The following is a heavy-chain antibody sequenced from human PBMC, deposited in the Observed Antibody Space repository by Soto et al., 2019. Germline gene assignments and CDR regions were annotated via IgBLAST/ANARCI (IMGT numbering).Heavy chain of an antibody. D-gene: IGHD1-7*01. CDR3: ARNILGGTTDY. J-gene: IGHJ4*02. CDR2: INAGKGDT. Sequence: QVQLVQSGAEEKKPGASVKVSCKASGYTFTNHAIHWVRQAPGQGLEWMGWINAGKGDTKYPQRFQGRVTITRDTSASTAYMELSSLRSEETAVYYCARNILGGTTDYWGPGTLVTVSS. CDR1: GYTFTNHA. V-gene: IGHV1-3*05.